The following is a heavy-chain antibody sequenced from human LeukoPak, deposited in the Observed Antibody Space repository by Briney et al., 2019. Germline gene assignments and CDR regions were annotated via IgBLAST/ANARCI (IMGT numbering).Heavy chain of an antibody. Sequence: PSETLSLTCAVYGGSLSGYYWGWIRQPPGKELQWIGEITHSGYTNYNPSLKSRVTISVDTSKNQFSLKLSSVTAADTAVYYCAASGGPINWFDPWGQGTLVTVSS. CDR1: GGSLSGYY. V-gene: IGHV4-34*01. J-gene: IGHJ5*02. D-gene: IGHD2-15*01. CDR3: AASGGPINWFDP. CDR2: ITHSGYT.